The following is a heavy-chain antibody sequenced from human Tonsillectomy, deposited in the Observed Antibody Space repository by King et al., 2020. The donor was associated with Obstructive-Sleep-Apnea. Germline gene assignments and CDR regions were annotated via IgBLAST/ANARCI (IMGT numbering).Heavy chain of an antibody. D-gene: IGHD2-15*01. CDR3: ARARPSPGRRPYYYYGMDV. J-gene: IGHJ6*02. V-gene: IGHV3-53*04. CDR1: GFTVSSNY. CDR2: IYSGGST. Sequence: VQLVESGGGLVQPGGSLRLSCAASGFTVSSNYMSWVRQAPGKGLEWVSVIYSGGSTYYADSVKGRFTISRHNSKNTLYLQMNSLRAEDTAVYYCARARPSPGRRPYYYYGMDVWGQGTTVTVSS.